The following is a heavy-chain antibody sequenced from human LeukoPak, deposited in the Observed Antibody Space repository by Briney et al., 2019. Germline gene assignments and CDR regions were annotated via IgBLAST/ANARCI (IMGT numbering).Heavy chain of an antibody. CDR3: AKEAAPGGSGWYSDAFDI. CDR1: GFTFDDYA. CDR2: ISWNSGSI. V-gene: IGHV3-9*01. Sequence: GGSLRLSCAASGFTFDDYAMHWVRQAPGKGLERVSGISWNSGSIGYADSVKGRFTISRDNAKNSPYLQMNSLRAEDTALYYCAKEAAPGGSGWYSDAFDIWGQGTMVTVSS. D-gene: IGHD6-19*01. J-gene: IGHJ3*02.